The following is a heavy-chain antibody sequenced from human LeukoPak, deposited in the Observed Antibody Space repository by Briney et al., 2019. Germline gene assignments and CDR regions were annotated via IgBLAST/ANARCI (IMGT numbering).Heavy chain of an antibody. CDR2: INTSGNT. V-gene: IGHV4-4*07. Sequence: SETLSLTCIVSGGSISDYYWNWIRQPAGKGLEWIGRINTSGNTNYNPSLKSRVTMSVDTSNNQFSLKLRSVTAADTAVYYCARERGSGWYDMSFDYWGQGTLVTVSS. CDR1: GGSISDYY. J-gene: IGHJ4*02. CDR3: ARERGSGWYDMSFDY. D-gene: IGHD6-19*01.